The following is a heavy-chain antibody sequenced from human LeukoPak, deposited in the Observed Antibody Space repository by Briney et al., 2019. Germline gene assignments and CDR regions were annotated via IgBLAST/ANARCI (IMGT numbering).Heavy chain of an antibody. V-gene: IGHV1-69*05. CDR1: GGTFSSYA. Sequence: ASVKVSCKASGGTFSSYAISWVRQAPGQGLEWMGGIIPIFGTANYAQKFQGRVTITMDESTSTAYMELSSLRSEDTAVYYCARDAVDTAMVGWFDPWGQGTLVTVSS. D-gene: IGHD5-18*01. J-gene: IGHJ5*02. CDR2: IIPIFGTA. CDR3: ARDAVDTAMVGWFDP.